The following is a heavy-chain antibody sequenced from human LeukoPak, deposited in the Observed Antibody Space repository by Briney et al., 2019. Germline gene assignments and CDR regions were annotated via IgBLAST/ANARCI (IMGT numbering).Heavy chain of an antibody. CDR3: ARHKRITMVRGDAFDI. D-gene: IGHD3-10*01. V-gene: IGHV5-10-1*01. CDR1: GYSFTSYW. J-gene: IGHJ3*02. Sequence: GESLQISCKGSGYSFTSYWISWVRQMPGKGLEWMGRIDPSDSYTNYSPSFQGHVTISADKSISTAYLQWSSLKASDTAMYYCARHKRITMVRGDAFDIWGQGTMVTVSS. CDR2: IDPSDSYT.